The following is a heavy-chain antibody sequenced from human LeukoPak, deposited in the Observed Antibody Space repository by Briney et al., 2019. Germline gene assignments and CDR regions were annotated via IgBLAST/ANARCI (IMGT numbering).Heavy chain of an antibody. CDR2: INPNSGGT. CDR1: GYTFTGYY. Sequence: VASVKVSCKASGYTFTGYYMHWVRQAPGQGLEWMGWINPNSGGTNYAQKFQGRVTMTRDTSISTAYMELSRLRSDDTAVYYCASQYSSGWYTGWFDPWGQGTLVTVSS. J-gene: IGHJ5*02. CDR3: ASQYSSGWYTGWFDP. D-gene: IGHD6-19*01. V-gene: IGHV1-2*02.